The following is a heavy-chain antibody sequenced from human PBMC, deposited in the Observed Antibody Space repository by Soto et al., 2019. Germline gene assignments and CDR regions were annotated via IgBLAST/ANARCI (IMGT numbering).Heavy chain of an antibody. CDR2: MNPNSGNT. V-gene: IGHV1-8*02. D-gene: IGHD5-12*01. CDR1: GYTFTGYY. J-gene: IGHJ4*02. Sequence: GASVKVSCKASGYTFTGYYMHWVRQATGQGLEWMGWMNPNSGNTSYAQKFQGRVTMTRNTSISTAYMELSSLRSEDTAVYYCARGKVATIGWGQGTLVTVSS. CDR3: ARGKVATIG.